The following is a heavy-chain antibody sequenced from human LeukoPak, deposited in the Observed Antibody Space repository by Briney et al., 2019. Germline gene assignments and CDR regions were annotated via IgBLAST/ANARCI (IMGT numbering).Heavy chain of an antibody. CDR3: ARDSWHYYYYYYMDV. V-gene: IGHV4-39*07. Sequence: SETLSLTCTVSGGSISSSSYYWGWIRQPPGTGLEWIGSIYYSGSTYYNPSLKSRVTISVDTSKNQFSLKLSSVTAADTAVYYCARDSWHYYYYYYMDVWGKGTTVTVSS. D-gene: IGHD5-24*01. J-gene: IGHJ6*03. CDR2: IYYSGST. CDR1: GGSISSSSYY.